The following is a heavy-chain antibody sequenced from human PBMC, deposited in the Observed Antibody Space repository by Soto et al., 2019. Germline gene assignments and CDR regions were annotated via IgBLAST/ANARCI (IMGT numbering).Heavy chain of an antibody. J-gene: IGHJ4*02. D-gene: IGHD4-17*01. CDR3: ARGELNLDYGDYPFFDY. CDR2: IYYSGST. V-gene: IGHV4-59*01. CDR1: GGSISSYY. Sequence: SETLSLTCTVSGGSISSYYWSWIRQPPGKGLEWIGYIYYSGSTNYNPSLKSRVTISVDTSKNQFSLKLSSVTAADTAVYYCARGELNLDYGDYPFFDYWGQGTLVTVSS.